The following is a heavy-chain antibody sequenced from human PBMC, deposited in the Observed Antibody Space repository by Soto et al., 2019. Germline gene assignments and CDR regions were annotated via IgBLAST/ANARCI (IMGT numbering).Heavy chain of an antibody. V-gene: IGHV3-9*01. CDR2: INWNSDTI. CDR3: GTATRFGVYPHFQS. D-gene: IGHD3-10*02. J-gene: IGHJ5*01. CDR1: GFRFDAYA. Sequence: EVQLVESGGGSVQPGGSLRLSCVASGFRFDAYAMHWVRQRPGKGLEWVSGINWNSDTIVYGEFVKGRFIASRDNSEGLLSLQMGCPAADDRASYFRGTATRFGVYPHFQSCGHATQVPVSS.